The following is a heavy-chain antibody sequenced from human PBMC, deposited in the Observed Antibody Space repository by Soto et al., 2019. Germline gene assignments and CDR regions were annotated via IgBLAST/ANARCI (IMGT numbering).Heavy chain of an antibody. CDR2: TYYRSKWYN. CDR3: ARESSIFGVVPVAFDI. Sequence: SQTLSLTCAISGDSVSSNSAAGNWIRQSPSRGLEWLGRTYYRSKWYNDYAVSVKSRITINPDTSKNQFSLQLNSVTPEDTAVYYCARESSIFGVVPVAFDIWGQGTMVTVSS. D-gene: IGHD3-3*01. V-gene: IGHV6-1*01. J-gene: IGHJ3*02. CDR1: GDSVSSNSAA.